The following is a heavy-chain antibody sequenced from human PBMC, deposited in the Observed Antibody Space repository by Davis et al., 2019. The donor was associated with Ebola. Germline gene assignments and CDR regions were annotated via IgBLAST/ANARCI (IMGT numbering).Heavy chain of an antibody. CDR1: GSTFSGSA. J-gene: IGHJ6*02. D-gene: IGHD6-25*01. CDR2: IRSKANSYAT. Sequence: PGGSLRPSCAASGSTFSGSAMHWVRQASGKGLEWVGRIRSKANSYATAYAASVKGRFTISRDDSKNTAYLQMNSLKTEDTAVYYCTYTYSSGEDVWGQGTTVAVSS. V-gene: IGHV3-73*01. CDR3: TYTYSSGEDV.